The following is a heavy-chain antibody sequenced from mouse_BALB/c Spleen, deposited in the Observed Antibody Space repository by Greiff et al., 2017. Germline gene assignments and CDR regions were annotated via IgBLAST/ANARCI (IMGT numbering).Heavy chain of an antibody. CDR3: ARVPYYYGSSYGYFDV. V-gene: IGHV5-4*02. CDR2: ISDGGSYT. Sequence: EVQRVESGGGLVKPGGSLKLSCAASGFTFSDYYMYWVRQTPEKRLEWVATISDGGSYTYYPDSVKGRFTISRDNAKNNLYLQMSSLKSEDTAMYYCARVPYYYGSSYGYFDVWGAGITVTVSS. J-gene: IGHJ1*01. D-gene: IGHD1-1*01. CDR1: GFTFSDYY.